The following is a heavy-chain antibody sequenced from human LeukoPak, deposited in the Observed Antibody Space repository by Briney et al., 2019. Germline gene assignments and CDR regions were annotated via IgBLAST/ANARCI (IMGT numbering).Heavy chain of an antibody. J-gene: IGHJ5*02. CDR2: IRSKTVGETT. V-gene: IGHV3-49*04. CDR3: PMVVPAARAERNWLDH. D-gene: IGHD2-2*01. CDR1: TFAFADYG. Sequence: RSLRLSCTPATFAFADYGASCVRQSPTKWREWAGFIRSKTVGETTEYSASVTGRFTISRDDSLSIAHLQMHNLTTQATAVYHCPMVVPAARAERNWLDHWGQGPLVTVSS.